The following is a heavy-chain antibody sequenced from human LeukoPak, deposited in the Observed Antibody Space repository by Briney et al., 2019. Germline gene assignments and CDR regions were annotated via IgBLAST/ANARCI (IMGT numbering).Heavy chain of an antibody. CDR1: GFRFDDYA. V-gene: IGHV3-9*01. J-gene: IGHJ4*02. CDR2: IYWNSANI. CDR3: VKEIKKWLGAIDN. D-gene: IGHD1-26*01. Sequence: GGSLRLSCAASGFRFDDYAMHWVRQAPGKGLEWVSGIYWNSANIGYADSVKGRFTTSRDNAKNSLYLQMNSLRPEDTAIYFCVKEIKKWLGAIDNWGQGTLVTVSS.